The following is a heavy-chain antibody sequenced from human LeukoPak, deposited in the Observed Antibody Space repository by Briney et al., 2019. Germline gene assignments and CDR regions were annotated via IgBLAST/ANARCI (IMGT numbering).Heavy chain of an antibody. CDR2: IIPIFGTA. Sequence: ASAKVSCKASGYTFTSYGISWVRQAPGQGLEWMGGIIPIFGTANYAQKFQGRVTITADESTSTAYMELSSLRSEDTAVYYCAKYSGYGGYYYMDVWGKGTTVTISS. D-gene: IGHD5-12*01. CDR3: AKYSGYGGYYYMDV. V-gene: IGHV1-69*13. J-gene: IGHJ6*03. CDR1: GYTFTSYG.